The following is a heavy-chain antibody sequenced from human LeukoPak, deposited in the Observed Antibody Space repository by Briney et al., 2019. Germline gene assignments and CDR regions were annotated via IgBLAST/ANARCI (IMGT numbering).Heavy chain of an antibody. CDR1: GGSISSGDYY. J-gene: IGHJ5*02. D-gene: IGHD3-22*01. V-gene: IGHV4-30-4*01. CDR3: ARPYYYDSRIDP. Sequence: LQTLSLTCTVSGGSISSGDYYWSWIRQPPGKGLEWIAYMYYSGSTYYNPSLKSRVTMSADTSKNQLSLKLSSVTAADTAVYYCARPYYYDSRIDPWGQGILVTVSS. CDR2: MYYSGST.